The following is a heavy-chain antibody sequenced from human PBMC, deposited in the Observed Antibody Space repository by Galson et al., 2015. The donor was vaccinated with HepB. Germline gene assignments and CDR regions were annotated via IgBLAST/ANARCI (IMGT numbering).Heavy chain of an antibody. V-gene: IGHV3-23*01. J-gene: IGHJ6*02. Sequence: SLRLSCAASGFTFSSYAMSWVRQPPGKGLDWVSGISGSGGSTYYADSVKGRFTISRDNSKNTMYLQMNNLRTEDTAVYFCAKKVPTVASYYYFYGMDVWGQGTTVTVSS. CDR1: GFTFSSYA. CDR2: ISGSGGST. CDR3: AKKVPTVASYYYFYGMDV. D-gene: IGHD4-23*01.